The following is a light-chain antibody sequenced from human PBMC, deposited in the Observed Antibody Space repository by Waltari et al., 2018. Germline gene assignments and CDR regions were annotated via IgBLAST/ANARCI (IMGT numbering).Light chain of an antibody. CDR3: AVWDDNLSGVV. J-gene: IGLJ1*01. V-gene: IGLV1-44*01. CDR1: SSNIGVTV. CDR2: TND. Sequence: QSVLAQPPSVSGPPGPRATIFCSGGSSNIGVTVVHSYQHLPGTRPRLLIFTNDQRPSGVPDRFSGSKSGTSASLAISGLQSEDEGHYYCAVWDDNLSGVVFGAGTQVTVL.